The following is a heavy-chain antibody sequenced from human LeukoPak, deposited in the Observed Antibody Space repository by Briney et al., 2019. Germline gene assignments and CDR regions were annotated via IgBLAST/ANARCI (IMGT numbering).Heavy chain of an antibody. CDR3: ARVQWELRGVGSYFEY. D-gene: IGHD1-26*01. V-gene: IGHV3-7*01. CDR1: GFTFSSYW. Sequence: GGSLRLSCVVSGFTFSSYWMSWVRQAPGKGLEWVADIKQDGSEKYYVDSVKGRFTMSRDNAKNSLYLQMNSLRAEDTAVYYCARVQWELRGVGSYFEYWGQGALVTVSS. J-gene: IGHJ4*02. CDR2: IKQDGSEK.